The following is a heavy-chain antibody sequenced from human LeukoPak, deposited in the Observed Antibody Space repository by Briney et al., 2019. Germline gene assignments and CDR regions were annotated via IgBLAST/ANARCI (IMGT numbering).Heavy chain of an antibody. CDR2: ISAYNGNT. V-gene: IGHV1-18*01. CDR1: GYTFTSYG. Sequence: ASVKVSCKASGYTFTSYGISWVRQAPGQGLEWMGWISAYNGNTNYAQKLQGRVTMTTDTSTSTAYMEPRSLRSDDTAVYYCARAPVILLWFGELSNTFDYWGQGTLVTVSS. CDR3: ARAPVILLWFGELSNTFDY. J-gene: IGHJ4*02. D-gene: IGHD3-10*01.